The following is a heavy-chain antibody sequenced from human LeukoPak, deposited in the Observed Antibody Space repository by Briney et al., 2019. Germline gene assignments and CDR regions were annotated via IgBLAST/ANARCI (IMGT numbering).Heavy chain of an antibody. V-gene: IGHV1-2*06. CDR3: ARDPHTYYDFWSGYYDY. D-gene: IGHD3-3*01. Sequence: GASVKVSCTASGYTFINHGVTWVRQAPGQGLEWMGRINPNSGGTNYAQKFQGRVTMTRDTSISTAYMELSRLRSDDTAVYYCARDPHTYYDFWSGYYDYWGQGTLVTVSS. CDR2: INPNSGGT. CDR1: GYTFINHG. J-gene: IGHJ4*02.